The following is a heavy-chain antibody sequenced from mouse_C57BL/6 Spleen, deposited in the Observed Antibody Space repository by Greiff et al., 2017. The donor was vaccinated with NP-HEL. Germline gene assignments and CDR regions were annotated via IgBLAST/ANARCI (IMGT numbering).Heavy chain of an antibody. J-gene: IGHJ1*03. CDR1: GYTFTSYW. V-gene: IGHV1-64*01. D-gene: IGHD1-1*01. CDR3: ARPTTVVYWYFDV. Sequence: QVQLQQPGAELVKPGASVKLSCKASGYTFTSYWMHWVKQRPGQGLEWIGMIHPNSGSTNYNEKFKSKATLTVDKSSSTAYMQLSSLTSEDSAVYYCARPTTVVYWYFDVWGTGTTVTVSS. CDR2: IHPNSGST.